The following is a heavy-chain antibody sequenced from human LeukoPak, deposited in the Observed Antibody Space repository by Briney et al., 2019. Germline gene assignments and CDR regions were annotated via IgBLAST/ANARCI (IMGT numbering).Heavy chain of an antibody. V-gene: IGHV4-39*01. Sequence: SETLSLTCTVSGGSISSSSYYWGWIRQPPGKGLEWIGSIYYSGSTYYNPSLKSRVTISVDTSKNQFSLKLSSVTAADTAVYYCARQIKAARPGFFDYWGQGTLVTVSS. CDR3: ARQIKAARPGFFDY. J-gene: IGHJ4*02. D-gene: IGHD6-6*01. CDR1: GGSISSSSYY. CDR2: IYYSGST.